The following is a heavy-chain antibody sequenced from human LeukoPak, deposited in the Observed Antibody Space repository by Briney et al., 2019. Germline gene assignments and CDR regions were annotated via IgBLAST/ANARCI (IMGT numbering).Heavy chain of an antibody. D-gene: IGHD5-12*01. V-gene: IGHV3-21*01. Sequence: GGSLRLSCAASGFTFSSYSMNWVRQAPGKGLDWVSSISSSSSYIYYADSVKGRFTISRDNAKNSLYLQMNSLRAEDTAVYYCAREARGAYSGYDFLDYWAQGTLVTVSS. J-gene: IGHJ4*02. CDR1: GFTFSSYS. CDR2: ISSSSSYI. CDR3: AREARGAYSGYDFLDY.